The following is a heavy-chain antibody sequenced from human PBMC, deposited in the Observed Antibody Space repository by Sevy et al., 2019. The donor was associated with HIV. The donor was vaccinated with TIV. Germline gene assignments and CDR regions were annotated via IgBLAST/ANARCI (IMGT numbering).Heavy chain of an antibody. CDR3: AKGSGVVVPAATPFQH. J-gene: IGHJ1*01. V-gene: IGHV3-30*02. Sequence: GGSLRLSCAASGFTFSSYGMHWVRQAPGKGLEWVAFIRYEGSNKYYADSVKGRFTISRDNSKNTLYLQMNSLRAEDTAVYYCAKGSGVVVPAATPFQHWGQGTLVTVSS. CDR2: IRYEGSNK. CDR1: GFTFSSYG. D-gene: IGHD2-2*01.